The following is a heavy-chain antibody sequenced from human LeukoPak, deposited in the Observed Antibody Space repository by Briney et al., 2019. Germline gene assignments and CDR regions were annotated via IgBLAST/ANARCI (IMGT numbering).Heavy chain of an antibody. Sequence: GESLKISCKGSGYRFTDHWIAWVRQMPGKGLEWMGIIYPGDSDTRYSPSFQGQVTISADKSISTAYLQWSSLKASDTAMYYCASPPATSGGSWGYYYYGMDVWGQGTTVTVSS. CDR3: ASPPATSGGSWGYYYYGMDV. CDR1: GYRFTDHW. V-gene: IGHV5-51*01. CDR2: IYPGDSDT. J-gene: IGHJ6*02. D-gene: IGHD2-15*01.